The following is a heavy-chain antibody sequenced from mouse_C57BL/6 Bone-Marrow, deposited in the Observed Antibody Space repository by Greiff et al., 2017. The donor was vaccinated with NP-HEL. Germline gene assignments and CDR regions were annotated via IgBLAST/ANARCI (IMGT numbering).Heavy chain of an antibody. CDR1: GYTFTSYT. CDR3: ARLWLRRGDYFDY. Sequence: VQLQQSGAELARPGASVKMSCKASGYTFTSYTMHWVKQRPGQGLEWIGYINPSSGYTKYNQKFKDKATLTADKSSSTAYMQLSNLTSEDSAVYYCARLWLRRGDYFDYWGQGTTLTVSS. J-gene: IGHJ2*01. V-gene: IGHV1-4*01. D-gene: IGHD2-2*01. CDR2: INPSSGYT.